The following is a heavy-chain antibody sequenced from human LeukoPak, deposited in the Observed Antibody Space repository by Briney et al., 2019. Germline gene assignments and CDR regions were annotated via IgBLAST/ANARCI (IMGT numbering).Heavy chain of an antibody. Sequence: GGSLRLSCAASGLTFSSYWMHWVRQGPGKGLVWVSRINTDGSTTNYADSVKGRFTISRDNAQNTLYLQMNSLRAEDTAVYYCARDRHEWDLLVFDYWGQGALVTVSS. CDR3: ARDRHEWDLLVFDY. CDR1: GLTFSSYW. J-gene: IGHJ4*02. CDR2: INTDGSTT. D-gene: IGHD1-26*01. V-gene: IGHV3-74*01.